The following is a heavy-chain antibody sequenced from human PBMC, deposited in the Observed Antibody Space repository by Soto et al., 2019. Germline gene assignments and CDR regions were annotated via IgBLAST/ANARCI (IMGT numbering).Heavy chain of an antibody. D-gene: IGHD1-26*01. CDR1: GFTFSNSA. V-gene: IGHV3-23*01. CDR2: VNGGGGST. Sequence: PGGSLRLSCAASGFTFSNSALTWVRQAPGKGLEWVSGVNGGGGSTYYADSVKGRFTISRDNSKNTLYLQMNSLRAEDTAVYYCAKGYSGSYLLPFDYWGQGTLVTVSS. J-gene: IGHJ4*02. CDR3: AKGYSGSYLLPFDY.